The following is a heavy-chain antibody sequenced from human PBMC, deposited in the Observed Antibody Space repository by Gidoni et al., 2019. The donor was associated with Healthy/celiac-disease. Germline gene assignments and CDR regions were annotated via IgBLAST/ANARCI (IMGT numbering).Heavy chain of an antibody. D-gene: IGHD4-17*01. CDR1: GGSISSGDYY. CDR3: ARDADYGDYLGRYGMDV. J-gene: IGHJ6*02. V-gene: IGHV4-30-4*01. Sequence: QVQLQESGPGLVKPSQTLSLTCTVSGGSISSGDYYWSWIRQPPGKGLEWIGYIYYSGSTYYNPSLKSRVTISVDTSKNQFSLKLSSVTAADTAVYYCARDADYGDYLGRYGMDVWGQGTTVTVSS. CDR2: IYYSGST.